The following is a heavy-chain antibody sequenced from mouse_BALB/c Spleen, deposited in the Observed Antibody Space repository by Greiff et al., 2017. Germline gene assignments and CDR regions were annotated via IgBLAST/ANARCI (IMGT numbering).Heavy chain of an antibody. CDR1: GFNITDTY. D-gene: IGHD4-1*01. V-gene: IGHV14-3*02. CDR2: IDPANGNT. J-gene: IGHJ2*01. Sequence: VQLKESGAELVKPGASVKLSCTASGFNITDTYMHWVKQRPEQGLEWIGRIDPANGNTKYDPKFQGKATITADTSSNTAYLQLSSLTSEDTAVYYSRNWDYWGQGTTVTVSS. CDR3: RNWDY.